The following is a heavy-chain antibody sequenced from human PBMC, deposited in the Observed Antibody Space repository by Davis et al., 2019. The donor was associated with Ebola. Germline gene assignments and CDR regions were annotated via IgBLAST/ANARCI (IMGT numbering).Heavy chain of an antibody. V-gene: IGHV3-33*08. D-gene: IGHD1-26*01. CDR1: GFTFSSYA. Sequence: GESLKISCAASGFTFSSYAMHWVRQAPGKGLEWVAVIWHDGTNQYYADSVQGRFTIYRDNPKNTLYLQMNSLRAEDTAVYYCARDWKSGSDFDYWGQGTLVTVSS. CDR2: IWHDGTNQ. CDR3: ARDWKSGSDFDY. J-gene: IGHJ4*02.